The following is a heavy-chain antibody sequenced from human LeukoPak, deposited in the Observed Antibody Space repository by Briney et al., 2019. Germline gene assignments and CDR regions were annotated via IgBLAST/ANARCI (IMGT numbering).Heavy chain of an antibody. Sequence: PGGSLRLSCAASGFTFSGYAMSWVRQAPGKGLEWVSAISGSGGSTYYADSVKGRFTISRDNAKNSLYLQMNSLRAEDTAVYYCARAQLVGRAPAYYWGQGTLVTVSS. CDR1: GFTFSGYA. CDR3: ARAQLVGRAPAYY. D-gene: IGHD2-8*02. J-gene: IGHJ4*02. CDR2: ISGSGGST. V-gene: IGHV3-23*01.